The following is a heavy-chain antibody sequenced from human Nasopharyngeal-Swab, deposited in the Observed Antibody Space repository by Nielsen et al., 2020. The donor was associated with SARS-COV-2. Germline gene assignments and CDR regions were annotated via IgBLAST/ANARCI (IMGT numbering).Heavy chain of an antibody. CDR2: TYYRSKWYN. D-gene: IGHD4-17*01. CDR1: GDSVSSSSAA. CDR3: ARARGAYGDYYYYYYTDV. J-gene: IGHJ6*03. Sequence: QTLALTGAISGDSVSSSSAAWNWIRQSPSRGLEWLERTYYRSKWYNDYAVSVKSRITINPDTSKNQFSLHLNSVTPEDTAVYYCARARGAYGDYYYYYYTDVWGKGTTVTVSS. V-gene: IGHV6-1*01.